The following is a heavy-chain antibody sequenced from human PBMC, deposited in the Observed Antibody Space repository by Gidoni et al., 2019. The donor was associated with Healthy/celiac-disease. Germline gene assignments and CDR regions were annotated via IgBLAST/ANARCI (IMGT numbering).Heavy chain of an antibody. CDR1: GYSFTSYW. CDR2: IYPGDSYP. V-gene: IGHV5-51*03. J-gene: IGHJ5*02. CDR3: ARLPGGGAIGWFDP. Sequence: EVQLVQSGAEVKKPGESLKISCKGSGYSFTSYWIGWVRQMPGKGLGWMGIIYPGDSYPRYSPSFQGQVPISAAKSIRTAYLQWSILEASDTAMYYCARLPGGGAIGWFDPWGQGTLVTVSS. D-gene: IGHD2-2*02.